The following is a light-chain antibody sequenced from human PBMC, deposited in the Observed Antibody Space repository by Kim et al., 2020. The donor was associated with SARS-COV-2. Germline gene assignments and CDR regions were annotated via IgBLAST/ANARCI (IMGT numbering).Light chain of an antibody. CDR1: QGISNY. CDR3: LQFNDYPRT. J-gene: IGKJ1*01. CDR2: GSS. V-gene: IGKV1-9*01. Sequence: ASVGDKVTNTCRASQGISNYLAWYQQNPGKAPKVLIYGSSTLQTGVPSRFSGSGSGTEFTLTISSLQPEDFATYFCLQFNDYPRTFGQGTKVDIK.